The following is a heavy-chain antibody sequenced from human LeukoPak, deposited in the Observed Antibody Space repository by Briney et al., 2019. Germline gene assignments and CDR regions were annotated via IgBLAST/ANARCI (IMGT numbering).Heavy chain of an antibody. Sequence: SETLSLTCTVSGGSISSHYWSWIRQPPGKGLEWIGYIYYSGSTNYNPSLKSRVTISVDTSKNQFSLKLSSVTAADTAVYYCARGPRSRITMVRGVIGGSNWFDPWGQGTLVTVSS. CDR3: ARGPRSRITMVRGVIGGSNWFDP. J-gene: IGHJ5*02. V-gene: IGHV4-59*11. D-gene: IGHD3-10*01. CDR1: GGSISSHY. CDR2: IYYSGST.